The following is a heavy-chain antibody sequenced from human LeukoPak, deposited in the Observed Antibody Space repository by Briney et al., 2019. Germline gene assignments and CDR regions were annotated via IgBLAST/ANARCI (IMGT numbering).Heavy chain of an antibody. D-gene: IGHD6-13*01. V-gene: IGHV3-74*01. Sequence: PGGSLRLSCAASGFTFINYWMHWLRHAPGKGLVWVSRINGDGSTISYADSVKGRFTISRDNAKNTLYLQMNSLRAEDTAVYYCAKEAAAADFDYWGQGTLVTVSP. CDR3: AKEAAAADFDY. CDR1: GFTFINYW. CDR2: INGDGSTI. J-gene: IGHJ4*02.